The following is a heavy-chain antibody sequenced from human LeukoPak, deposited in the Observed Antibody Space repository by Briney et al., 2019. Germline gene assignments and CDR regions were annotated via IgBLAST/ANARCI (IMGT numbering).Heavy chain of an antibody. V-gene: IGHV3-23*01. CDR2: ITGTDGAT. D-gene: IGHD6-19*01. CDR1: GFTFSTYA. CDR3: AKELTAVGIPALDY. Sequence: GRSLRLSCAASGFTFSTYAMSWVRQAPGKRLEWVSGITGTDGATFYPVSVKGRFTISRDNSKNTLYLQMNVLRADDTAVYYCAKELTAVGIPALDYWGQGTLVTVSS. J-gene: IGHJ4*02.